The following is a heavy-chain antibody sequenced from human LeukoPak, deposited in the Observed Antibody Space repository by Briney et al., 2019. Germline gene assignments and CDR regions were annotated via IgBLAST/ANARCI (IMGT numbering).Heavy chain of an antibody. J-gene: IGHJ4*02. Sequence: PGGSLRLSCAASGFTVSSNYMSWVRQAPGKGLEWVSVIYSGGSTYYADSVKGRFTISRDNSKNTLYLQMNSLRAEDTAVYYCARAGAHYYDSSGYYSWGQGTLVTVSS. V-gene: IGHV3-53*01. CDR3: ARAGAHYYDSSGYYS. CDR2: IYSGGST. CDR1: GFTVSSNY. D-gene: IGHD3-22*01.